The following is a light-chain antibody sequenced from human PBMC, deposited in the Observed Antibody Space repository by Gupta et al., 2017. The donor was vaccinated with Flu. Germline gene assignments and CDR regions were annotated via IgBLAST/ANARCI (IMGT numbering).Light chain of an antibody. CDR2: EDS. J-gene: IGLJ3*02. Sequence: SSSNIGNNYVAWYQQLPGAAPKLLIYEDSVRPSGIPDRFSGSKSGTSATLAITGLQTGDEADFYCGTWDSRLNSGVFGGGTKLTVL. CDR3: GTWDSRLNSGV. V-gene: IGLV1-51*02. CDR1: SSNIGNNY.